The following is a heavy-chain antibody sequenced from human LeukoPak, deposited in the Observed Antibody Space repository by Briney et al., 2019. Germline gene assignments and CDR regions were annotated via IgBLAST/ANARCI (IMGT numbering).Heavy chain of an antibody. CDR3: ARDLIGCSATGCFFDY. CDR1: GYSFTGYY. D-gene: IGHD2-2*01. Sequence: WASVKVSCKASGYSFTGYYIHWMRQAPGRGLEWMGRINPNSGVTKCAQQFQGRVTMTRDTSITTAYMELSSLRSDDTAVYYCARDLIGCSATGCFFDYWGQGTLVTVSS. CDR2: INPNSGVT. V-gene: IGHV1-2*06. J-gene: IGHJ4*02.